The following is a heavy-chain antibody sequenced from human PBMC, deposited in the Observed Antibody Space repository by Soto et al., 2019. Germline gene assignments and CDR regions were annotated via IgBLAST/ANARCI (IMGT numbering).Heavy chain of an antibody. D-gene: IGHD2-2*01. V-gene: IGHV3-23*01. CDR3: AKDAAVGSSAPDAFDI. CDR2: ISDSGGYT. CDR1: GSSFSNYA. Sequence: PGGSLRLSCAVSGSSFSNYAMNWVRQAPGRGLEWVSVISDSGGYTKYADSVKGRFTISRDNSKNTLYLQMNSLRAEDTAVYYCAKDAAVGSSAPDAFDIWGQGTLVTVSS. J-gene: IGHJ3*02.